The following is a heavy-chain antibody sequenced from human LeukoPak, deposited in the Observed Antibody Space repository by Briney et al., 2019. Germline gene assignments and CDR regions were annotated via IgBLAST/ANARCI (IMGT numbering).Heavy chain of an antibody. V-gene: IGHV3-9*01. CDR2: ISWNSGSI. J-gene: IGHJ3*02. CDR3: ASGGLVGLMDI. Sequence: PGRSLRLSCAASGFTFDDYAMHWVRQAPGKGLEWVSGISWNSGSIGYADSVKGRFTISRDNAKNSLYLQMNSLRAEDTALYCCASGGLVGLMDIWGQGTMVTVSS. D-gene: IGHD2-15*01. CDR1: GFTFDDYA.